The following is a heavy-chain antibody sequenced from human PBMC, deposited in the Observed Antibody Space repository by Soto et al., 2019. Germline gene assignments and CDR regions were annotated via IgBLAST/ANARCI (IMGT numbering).Heavy chain of an antibody. CDR2: IYRDGST. Sequence: EVQLVESGGGLIQPGESLRLSCAASGFTVSISYMSWVRQAPGKGLEWVSTIYRDGSTYYADSVEGRFTISRDNSRNTLYLPTSRLRAEDTATYYCASGKAIGWYEASDYWGQGTLVTVSS. J-gene: IGHJ4*02. V-gene: IGHV3-53*01. CDR1: GFTVSISY. CDR3: ASGKAIGWYEASDY. D-gene: IGHD6-19*01.